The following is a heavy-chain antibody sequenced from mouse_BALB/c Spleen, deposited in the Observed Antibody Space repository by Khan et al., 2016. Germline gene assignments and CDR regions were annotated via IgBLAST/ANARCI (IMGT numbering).Heavy chain of an antibody. CDR3: TARGPWFAY. V-gene: IGHV6-6*02. CDR2: IRLKSNNYAT. J-gene: IGHJ3*01. CDR1: GFTFSNYW. Sequence: EVKLEESGGGLVQPGGSMKLSCVASGFTFSNYWMNWVRQSPEKGLEWVAEIRLKSNNYATHYAESVKGRFTISRDDSKSSVYLHMNNLRAEDTGSNYSTARGPWFAYWGQGTLVTVSA.